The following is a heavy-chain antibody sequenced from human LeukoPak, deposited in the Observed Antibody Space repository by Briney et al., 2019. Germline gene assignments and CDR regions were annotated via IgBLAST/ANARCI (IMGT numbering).Heavy chain of an antibody. CDR2: MNPNSGNT. Sequence: ASVKVSCKASGYTFTSDDINWVRQATGQGLEWMGWMNPNSGNTGYAQKFQGRVTMTRNTSISTAYMELSSLRSEDTAVYYCARDYYDFWSGYYYYYYYMDVWGKGTTVTVSS. D-gene: IGHD3-3*01. CDR1: GYTFTSDD. CDR3: ARDYYDFWSGYYYYYYYMDV. V-gene: IGHV1-8*01. J-gene: IGHJ6*03.